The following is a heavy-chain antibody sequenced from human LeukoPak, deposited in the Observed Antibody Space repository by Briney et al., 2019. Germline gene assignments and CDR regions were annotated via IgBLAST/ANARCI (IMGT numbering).Heavy chain of an antibody. CDR3: ARVRPTDPFDY. J-gene: IGHJ4*02. CDR2: IYYSGST. Sequence: SETLSLTCTVSGGSISSSSYYWGWIRQPPGKGLEWIGSIYYSGSTYYNPSLRSRVTISVDTSKNQFSLKLSSVTAADTAVYYCARVRPTDPFDYWGQGTLVTVSS. CDR1: GGSISSSSYY. V-gene: IGHV4-39*01.